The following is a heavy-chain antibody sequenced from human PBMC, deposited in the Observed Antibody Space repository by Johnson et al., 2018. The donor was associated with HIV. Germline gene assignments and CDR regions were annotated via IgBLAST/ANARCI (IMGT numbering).Heavy chain of an antibody. CDR1: GFTFSSYG. J-gene: IGHJ3*02. V-gene: IGHV3-30*03. CDR2: ISYNGTNT. D-gene: IGHD2-8*01. Sequence: QVQLVESGGGVVQPGRSLRLSCAASGFTFSSYGMHWVRQAPGKGLAWVAVISYNGTNTWYADYVKGRFTISRDKSKNTLYLQMNSRRPEDTAVYYCARNSGNGLVLRGDAFDMWGQGTMVTVSS. CDR3: ARNSGNGLVLRGDAFDM.